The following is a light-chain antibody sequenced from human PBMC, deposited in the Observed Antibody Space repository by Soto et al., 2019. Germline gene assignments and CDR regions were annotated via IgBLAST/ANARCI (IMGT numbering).Light chain of an antibody. Sequence: QSVLTQPPSVSGAPGQRVALSCAGTSSNIGAGYDVHWYQHLPGTAPKLLIFGNINRPAGVPDRVSGSKSGTSASLAISGLQEADEGYYDCPYYDTGGSWSIFGGGTKLTVL. V-gene: IGLV1-40*01. CDR1: SSNIGAGYD. CDR2: GNI. J-gene: IGLJ2*01. CDR3: PYYDTGGSWSI.